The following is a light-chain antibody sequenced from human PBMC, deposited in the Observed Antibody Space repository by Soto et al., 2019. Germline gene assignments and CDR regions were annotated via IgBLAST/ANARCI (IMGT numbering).Light chain of an antibody. CDR3: CSYAGSRSAYV. Sequence: QSALTQPASVSGSPGQSITISCTGTSSDVGSYNVVSWYQQHPGKAPKLLIYEVSKRPSGVSDRFSGSKSGNTASQTISGLPAEHGAYYHCCSYAGSRSAYVFGNGTKLTVL. CDR2: EVS. J-gene: IGLJ1*01. V-gene: IGLV2-23*02. CDR1: SSDVGSYNV.